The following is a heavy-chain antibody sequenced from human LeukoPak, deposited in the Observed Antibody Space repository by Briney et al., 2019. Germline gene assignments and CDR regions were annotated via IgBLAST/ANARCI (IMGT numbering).Heavy chain of an antibody. D-gene: IGHD3-22*01. CDR1: GFTFSSYE. J-gene: IGHJ3*02. V-gene: IGHV4-34*01. CDR2: INHSGST. CDR3: ARLAIYYYDSSRWSDI. Sequence: GSLRLSCAASGFTFSSYEMNWVRQPPGKGLEWIGEINHSGSTNYNPSLKSRVTISVDTSKNQFSLKLSSVTAADTAVYYCARLAIYYYDSSRWSDIWGQGTMVTVSS.